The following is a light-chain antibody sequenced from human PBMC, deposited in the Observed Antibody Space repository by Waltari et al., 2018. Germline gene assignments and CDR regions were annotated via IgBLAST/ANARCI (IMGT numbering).Light chain of an antibody. CDR3: QQSSSRPPLT. Sequence: EVVLTKSPATLFLSRGERATLPCRASESLSRSLAWYQQKPGQAPRLLIYDASNRAIDIPARFSGSGSGTDFTLTISSLEPEDFAVYYCQQSSSRPPLTFGGGTKVEVK. CDR2: DAS. CDR1: ESLSRS. V-gene: IGKV3-11*01. J-gene: IGKJ4*01.